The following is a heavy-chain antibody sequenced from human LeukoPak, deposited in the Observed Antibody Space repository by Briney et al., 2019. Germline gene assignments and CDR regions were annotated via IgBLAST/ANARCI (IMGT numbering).Heavy chain of an antibody. CDR3: ARGYDCSSSSCYTLFDL. CDR2: INDSGST. Sequence: PSETLSLTCAVYDGSFSGYYWSWIRQPSGKGLEWIGEINDSGSTNYNPSLKSRFTISVDTSKNQFSLKLSFVTAADTAVYYCARGYDCSSSSCYTLFDLWGQGTLATVSS. CDR1: DGSFSGYY. V-gene: IGHV4-34*01. D-gene: IGHD2-2*02. J-gene: IGHJ4*02.